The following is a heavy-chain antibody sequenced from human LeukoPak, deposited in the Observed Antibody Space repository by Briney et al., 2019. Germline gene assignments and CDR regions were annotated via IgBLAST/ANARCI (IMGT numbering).Heavy chain of an antibody. CDR2: IHHSGST. V-gene: IGHV4-34*01. D-gene: IGHD5-24*01. J-gene: IGHJ4*02. CDR3: ARSRGWIQSHPLEY. CDR1: GGSFSGYY. Sequence: PSETLSLTCAVYGGSFSGYYWSWIRQPPGKGLEWIGEIHHSGSTNYNPSLKSRVTISVDTSKNQFALNLSSVTAADTAVFYCARSRGWIQSHPLEYWGQGTLVTVSS.